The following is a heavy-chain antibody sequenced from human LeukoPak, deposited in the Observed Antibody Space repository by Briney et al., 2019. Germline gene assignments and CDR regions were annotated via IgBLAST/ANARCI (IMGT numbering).Heavy chain of an antibody. D-gene: IGHD2-2*01. CDR3: ARVRVVVPAAIDYYYAMDV. CDR1: GFTFSSYA. Sequence: GGSLRLSCAASGFTFSSYAMSWVRQAPGKGLEWVSFISSSSYIYYADSVKGRFTISRDNAKNSLYLQMNSLRAEDTAVYYCARVRVVVPAAIDYYYAMDVWGQGTTVTVSS. J-gene: IGHJ6*02. CDR2: ISSSSYI. V-gene: IGHV3-21*01.